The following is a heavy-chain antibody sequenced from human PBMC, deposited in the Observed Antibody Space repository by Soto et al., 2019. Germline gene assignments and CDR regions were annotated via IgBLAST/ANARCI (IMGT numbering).Heavy chain of an antibody. CDR3: ARALSQWLADDFDV. D-gene: IGHD6-19*01. V-gene: IGHV3-48*02. CDR2: ISSSSSTV. CDR1: GFMFSNYA. J-gene: IGHJ3*01. Sequence: EVQLVESGGGLVQPGGSLRVSCTASGFMFSNYAMNWVRQAPGKGLEWLSYISSSSSTVYYADSVKGRFTISRDNAKNSLYLQMNSLRDEDTAVYYCARALSQWLADDFDVWGQGTILTVSS.